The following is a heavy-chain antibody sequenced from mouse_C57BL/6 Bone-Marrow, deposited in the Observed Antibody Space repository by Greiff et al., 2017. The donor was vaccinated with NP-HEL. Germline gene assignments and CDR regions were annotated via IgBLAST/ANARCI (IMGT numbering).Heavy chain of an antibody. D-gene: IGHD2-1*01. Sequence: VQLQQSGAELVRPGASVKLSCTASGFNIKDDYMHWVKQRPEQGLEWIGWIDPENGDTEYASKFQGTATIPADPSSNPAYLPLSSLTSEATALSYCTFYSWCAYWGQGTLVTVSA. CDR3: TFYSWCAY. CDR1: GFNIKDDY. J-gene: IGHJ3*01. V-gene: IGHV14-4*01. CDR2: IDPENGDT.